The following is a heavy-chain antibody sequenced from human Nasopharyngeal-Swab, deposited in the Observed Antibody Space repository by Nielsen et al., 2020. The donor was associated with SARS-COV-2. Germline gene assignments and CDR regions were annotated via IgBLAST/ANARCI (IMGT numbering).Heavy chain of an antibody. CDR2: IYSGGNST. V-gene: IGHV3-23*03. CDR3: AKGTYSGSPSGMDV. J-gene: IGHJ6*02. D-gene: IGHD6-6*01. Sequence: GESLKISCAASGFTFSNYAMSWVRQAPGKGLEWVSVIYSGGNSTYYADSVKGRFAISRDNSKNTVYLQMNSLRAEDTAVYYCAKGTYSGSPSGMDVWGQGTTVTVSS. CDR1: GFTFSNYA.